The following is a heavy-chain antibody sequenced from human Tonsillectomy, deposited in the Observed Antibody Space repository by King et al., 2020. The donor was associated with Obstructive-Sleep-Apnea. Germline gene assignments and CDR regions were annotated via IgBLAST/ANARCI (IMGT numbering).Heavy chain of an antibody. D-gene: IGHD3-10*01. CDR1: GFTFSSFA. CDR2: ISYDGSYK. Sequence: VQLVESGGGVVQPGRSLRLSCAASGFTFSSFAMHWVRQAPGKGLEWGAVISYDGSYKYYADSVKGRFTVSRDNSKNTLYLHMNSLRAEDTAVYYCARGITMVRGAYYFDYWGQGTLVTVSS. J-gene: IGHJ4*02. CDR3: ARGITMVRGAYYFDY. V-gene: IGHV3-30*04.